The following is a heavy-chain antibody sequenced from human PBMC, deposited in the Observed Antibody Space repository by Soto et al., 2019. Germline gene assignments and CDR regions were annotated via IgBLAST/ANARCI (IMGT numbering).Heavy chain of an antibody. CDR3: SISNSYGRGDF. Sequence: QVQLVQSGAEVKKPGSSVRVSCKASGGTLNSYTISWVRQAPGQGLEWMGGIIPVFGTTAYAQKFQGRVTITADQSTGPASLDLFSLRSEETGIYFCSISNSYGRGDFWGQGTLVTVSS. V-gene: IGHV1-69*01. CDR2: IIPVFGTT. CDR1: GGTLNSYT. J-gene: IGHJ4*02. D-gene: IGHD4-17*01.